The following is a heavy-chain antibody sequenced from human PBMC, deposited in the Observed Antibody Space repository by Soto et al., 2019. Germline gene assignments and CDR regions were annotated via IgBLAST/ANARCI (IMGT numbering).Heavy chain of an antibody. CDR1: GGTFSSYT. D-gene: IGHD2-15*01. CDR3: VGTLGYCSGGSCYKFDP. J-gene: IGHJ5*02. V-gene: IGHV1-69*02. Sequence: QVQLVQSGAEVKKPGSSVKVSCKASGGTFSSYTISWVRQAPGQGLKWMGRIIPILGIANYAQKFQGRVTITADKSTSTVYMELSSLRSEDTAVYYCVGTLGYCSGGSCYKFDPWGQGTLVTVSS. CDR2: IIPILGIA.